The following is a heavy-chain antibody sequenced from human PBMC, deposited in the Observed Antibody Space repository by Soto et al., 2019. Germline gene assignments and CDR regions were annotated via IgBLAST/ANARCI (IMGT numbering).Heavy chain of an antibody. V-gene: IGHV4-34*01. CDR1: GGSFSGYY. D-gene: IGHD2-15*01. CDR2: IKHSGST. Sequence: QVQLQQWGAGLLKPSETLSLTCAVYGGSFSGYYWSWIRQPPGKGLEWIGEIKHSGSTNYNPSLKSRVTISVDTSKNQFSLKLSSVTAADTAVYYCARNRGYCSGGSCYYSWFDPWGQGTLVTVSS. J-gene: IGHJ5*02. CDR3: ARNRGYCSGGSCYYSWFDP.